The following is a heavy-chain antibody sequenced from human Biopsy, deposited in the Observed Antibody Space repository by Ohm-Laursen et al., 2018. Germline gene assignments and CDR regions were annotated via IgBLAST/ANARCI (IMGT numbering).Heavy chain of an antibody. J-gene: IGHJ4*02. D-gene: IGHD2-2*01. Sequence: ASVKVSCKASGYTFTSYDINWVRQATGQGLEWMGWMNPNSGNTGYAQKFQGRVTMTRNTSISTAYMELSSLRSGDTAVYYCARVPSTTRSRDYWGQGTLVTVSS. CDR3: ARVPSTTRSRDY. V-gene: IGHV1-8*01. CDR1: GYTFTSYD. CDR2: MNPNSGNT.